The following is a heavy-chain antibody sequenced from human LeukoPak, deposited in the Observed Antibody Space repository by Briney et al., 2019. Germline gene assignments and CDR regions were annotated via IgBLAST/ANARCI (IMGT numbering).Heavy chain of an antibody. CDR2: IYSGGST. Sequence: GGSLRLSCAPSGFTVSSNYMSWVRQAPGKGLEWVSVIYSGGSTYYADSVKGRFTISRDNSKNTLYLQMNSLRAEDTAVYYCARDNAVGATYDYYGMDVWGQGTTVTVSS. J-gene: IGHJ6*02. CDR1: GFTVSSNY. CDR3: ARDNAVGATYDYYGMDV. V-gene: IGHV3-53*01. D-gene: IGHD1-26*01.